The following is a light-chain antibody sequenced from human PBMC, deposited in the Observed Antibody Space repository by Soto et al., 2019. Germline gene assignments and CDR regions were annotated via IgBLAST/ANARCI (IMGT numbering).Light chain of an antibody. J-gene: IGLJ2*01. CDR1: RSNIGSNT. CDR3: AAWDDSLNGPVV. V-gene: IGLV1-44*01. Sequence: QLVLTQPPSASGTPGQRVTISCSGSRSNIGSNTVNWYQQLPGTAPKLLIHTNNQRPSGVPDRFSGSKSGTSASLAISGLQSEDEADYYCAAWDDSLNGPVVFGGGTKLPS. CDR2: TNN.